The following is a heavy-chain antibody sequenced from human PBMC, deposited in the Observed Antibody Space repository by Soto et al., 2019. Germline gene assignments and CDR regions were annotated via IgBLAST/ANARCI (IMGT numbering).Heavy chain of an antibody. D-gene: IGHD7-27*01. CDR2: IYYSGST. CDR1: GGSISSYY. J-gene: IGHJ4*02. CDR3: AKNWNWGSLVH. V-gene: IGHV4-59*08. Sequence: SETLSLTCTVSGGSISSYYWSWIRQPPGKGLEWIGYIYYSGSTNYNPSLKSRVTISVDTPKNQFSLELSSVTAADTAVYYCAKNWNWGSLVHWGQGTLVTVSS.